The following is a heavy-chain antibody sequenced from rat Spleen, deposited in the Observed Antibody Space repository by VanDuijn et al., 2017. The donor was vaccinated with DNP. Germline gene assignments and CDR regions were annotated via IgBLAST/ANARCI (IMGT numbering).Heavy chain of an antibody. D-gene: IGHD1-11*01. J-gene: IGHJ4*01. V-gene: IGHV5-7*01. Sequence: EVQLVESGGGLVQPGRSLKLSCAASGFIFRDHNMAWVRQAPKKGLEWVATISYDGTDTYYRDSVKGRFIISRDNAKSTLSLQMDSLRSEDIATYFCAKEGRVPYVMDAWGQGTSVTVSS. CDR2: ISYDGTDT. CDR1: GFIFRDHN. CDR3: AKEGRVPYVMDA.